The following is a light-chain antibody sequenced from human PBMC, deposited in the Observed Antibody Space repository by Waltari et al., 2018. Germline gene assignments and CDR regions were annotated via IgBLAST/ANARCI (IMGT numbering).Light chain of an antibody. J-gene: IGLJ3*02. Sequence: SYELTQPPSVSVSPGPTARITCPGAALPKQYAFWYQQKPGQAPVLIIDKDTQRPSGIPERFSGSSSGTTVTMTISGVQAEDEADYYCLSADSSGTSKVFGGGTKLTVL. CDR1: ALPKQY. V-gene: IGLV3-25*03. CDR2: KDT. CDR3: LSADSSGTSKV.